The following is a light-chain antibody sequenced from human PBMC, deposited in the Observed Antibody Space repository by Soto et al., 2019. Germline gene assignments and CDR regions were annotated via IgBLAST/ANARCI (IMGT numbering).Light chain of an antibody. CDR2: GNN. V-gene: IGLV1-40*01. J-gene: IGLJ1*01. Sequence: QSVLTQPPSVSGAPGQRVTISCTGSSSNIGAIYDVQWYQQLPGTAPRLLIYGNNNRPSGVPERFSGSNSGTSASLAISGLQADDELDYYCQSYDTGLGGYVFGTGTKVTVL. CDR1: SSNIGAIYD. CDR3: QSYDTGLGGYV.